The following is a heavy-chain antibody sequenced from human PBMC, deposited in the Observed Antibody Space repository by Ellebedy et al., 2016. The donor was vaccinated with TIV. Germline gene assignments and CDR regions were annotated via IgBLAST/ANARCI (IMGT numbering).Heavy chain of an antibody. CDR1: DDSISSSNYY. D-gene: IGHD2-15*01. CDR3: AREWSGGSEVDY. Sequence: SETLSLXXTVSDDSISSSNYYWGWIRQPPGKGLEWMGTIYYSGDTYYKPSLKSRVTISVDTSNNQFSLKLTSVTGADTAVYYCAREWSGGSEVDYWGQGTLVTVSS. CDR2: IYYSGDT. J-gene: IGHJ4*02. V-gene: IGHV4-39*07.